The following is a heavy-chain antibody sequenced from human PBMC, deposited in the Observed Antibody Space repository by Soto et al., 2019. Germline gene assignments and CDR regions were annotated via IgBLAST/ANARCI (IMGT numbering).Heavy chain of an antibody. Sequence: SVTKCVTCSVAGGTLISGGCYWSWIRQPPGKGLEWIGYIYNSGTTSYNPSLKSRVTISADTSKNQFSLNLSSVTAADTAVYYCAAEDIVLMVYAFDYWGQGILVTVSS. CDR1: GGTLISGGCY. J-gene: IGHJ4*02. CDR3: AAEDIVLMVYAFDY. D-gene: IGHD2-8*01. CDR2: IYNSGTT. V-gene: IGHV4-30-4*08.